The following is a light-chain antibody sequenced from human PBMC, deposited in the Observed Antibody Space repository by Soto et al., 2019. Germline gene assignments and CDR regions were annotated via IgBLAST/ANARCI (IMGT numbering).Light chain of an antibody. CDR2: NTY. CDR1: SSNIGSRP. Sequence: QSVLTQPPSASGTPGQRVTISCSGSSSNIGSRPVNWYQQLPGTAPKLLIYNTYQRPSGVPDRFSGSKSGTSASLAVSGLQSEDEADYCCAAWDGSLNGYVLGTGTKVTVL. V-gene: IGLV1-44*01. CDR3: AAWDGSLNGYV. J-gene: IGLJ1*01.